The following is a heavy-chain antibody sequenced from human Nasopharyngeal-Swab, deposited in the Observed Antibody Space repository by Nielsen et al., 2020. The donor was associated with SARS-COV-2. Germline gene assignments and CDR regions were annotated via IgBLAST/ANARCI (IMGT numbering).Heavy chain of an antibody. CDR1: GFTFSSYS. V-gene: IGHV3-21*01. D-gene: IGHD3-22*01. CDR3: ARGGNIVVVITHEVSYFAY. CDR2: ISSSSSYI. Sequence: GESLKISCAASGFTFSSYSMNWVRQAPGKGLEWVSSISSSSSYIYYADSVKGRFTISRDNAKNSLYLQMNSLRAEDTAVYYCARGGNIVVVITHEVSYFAYWGQGSLVTVSS. J-gene: IGHJ4*02.